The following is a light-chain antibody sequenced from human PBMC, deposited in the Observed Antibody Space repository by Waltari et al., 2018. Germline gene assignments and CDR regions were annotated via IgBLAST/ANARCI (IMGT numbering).Light chain of an antibody. J-gene: IGLJ3*02. Sequence: QSALTQPRSVSGSPGQSVTISCTGTGSDIGGSDYVSWYQQHPGKAPKLVIYEVTKRPSGVPDRFSGAKSGTSASLPVSRLQADDEADYYCCSFAGTWVFGGGTKLTVL. CDR1: GSDIGGSDY. CDR2: EVT. CDR3: CSFAGTWV. V-gene: IGLV2-11*01.